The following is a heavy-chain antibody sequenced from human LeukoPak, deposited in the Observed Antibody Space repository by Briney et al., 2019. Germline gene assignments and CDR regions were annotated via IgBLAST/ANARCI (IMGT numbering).Heavy chain of an antibody. Sequence: SETLCPTCTVSGGSISYYYWSWIRQSPGKGLEWIGYIYYSGTTNYNPSLKSRVTISVDTSKNQFSLQLRSVTAADTAVYYCAREDPQTTVPEGMDVWGQGTTVTVSS. CDR2: IYYSGTT. D-gene: IGHD4-17*01. CDR1: GGSISYYY. V-gene: IGHV4-59*01. CDR3: AREDPQTTVPEGMDV. J-gene: IGHJ6*02.